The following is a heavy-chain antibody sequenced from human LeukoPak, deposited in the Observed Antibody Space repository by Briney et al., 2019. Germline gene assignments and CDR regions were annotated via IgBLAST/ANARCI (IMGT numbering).Heavy chain of an antibody. CDR2: VSYMRTT. V-gene: IGHV4-59*08. CDR3: ARSPGHYYGSGSYYRAFDI. CDR1: GGSINNYY. J-gene: IGHJ3*02. Sequence: TSSETLSLTCTVSGGSINNYYWTWVRQPPGKGLEWIGYVSYMRTTNYNPSLKSRVTISVDTSKNQFSLKLSSVTAADTAVYYCARSPGHYYGSGSYYRAFDIWGQGTMVTVSS. D-gene: IGHD3-10*01.